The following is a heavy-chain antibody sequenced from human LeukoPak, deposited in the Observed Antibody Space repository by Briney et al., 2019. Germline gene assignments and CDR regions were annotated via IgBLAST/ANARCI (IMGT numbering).Heavy chain of an antibody. V-gene: IGHV1-18*01. J-gene: IGHJ5*02. D-gene: IGHD3-22*01. CDR2: ISAYNGNT. CDR1: GYTFTSYG. Sequence: GASVKVSCKASGYTFTSYGISWVRQAPGQGLEWMGWISAYNGNTNYAQKLQGRVTMTTDTSTSTAYMELRSLRSDDTAVYYCAREGYYDSSGYYSAHSWFDPWDQGTLVTVSS. CDR3: AREGYYDSSGYYSAHSWFDP.